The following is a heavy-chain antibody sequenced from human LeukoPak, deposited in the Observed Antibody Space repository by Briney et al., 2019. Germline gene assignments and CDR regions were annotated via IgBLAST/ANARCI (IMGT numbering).Heavy chain of an antibody. J-gene: IGHJ3*02. CDR2: IYHGGST. Sequence: SGTLSLTCAVSGGSISSSNWWSWVRQPPGKGLEWIGEIYHGGSTNYNPSLKSRVTISVDKSKNQFSLKLNSVTAADTAVYYCARAPPNNSGWYLLDAFDIWGQGTMVTVSS. CDR1: GGSISSSNW. V-gene: IGHV4-4*02. D-gene: IGHD6-19*01. CDR3: ARAPPNNSGWYLLDAFDI.